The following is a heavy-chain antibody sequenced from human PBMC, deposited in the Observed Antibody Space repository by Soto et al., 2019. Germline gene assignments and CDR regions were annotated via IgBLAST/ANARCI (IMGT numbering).Heavy chain of an antibody. D-gene: IGHD2-8*01. J-gene: IGHJ4*02. CDR1: GYSFTSYA. Sequence: ASVKVSCKASGYSFTSYAMHWVRQAPGQRLEWMGWINAGNGNTKYSQKFQGRVTITRDTSASTAYMELSSLRSEDTAVYYCARGSVLTYFDYWGQGTLVTVSS. V-gene: IGHV1-3*01. CDR3: ARGSVLTYFDY. CDR2: INAGNGNT.